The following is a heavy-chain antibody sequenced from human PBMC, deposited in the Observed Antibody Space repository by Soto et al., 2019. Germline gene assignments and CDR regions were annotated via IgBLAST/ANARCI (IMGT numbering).Heavy chain of an antibody. D-gene: IGHD3-3*01. Sequence: QVQLVQSGAEVKKPGASVKVSCKASGYTFTSYDINWVRQATGQGLEWMGWMNPNSGNTGYAQKFQGRVPMTSNTSISTAYMELSSLRSEDTAVFYCASVFLEWQCNWFDPWGQGTLVTVSS. CDR2: MNPNSGNT. CDR1: GYTFTSYD. J-gene: IGHJ5*02. V-gene: IGHV1-8*01. CDR3: ASVFLEWQCNWFDP.